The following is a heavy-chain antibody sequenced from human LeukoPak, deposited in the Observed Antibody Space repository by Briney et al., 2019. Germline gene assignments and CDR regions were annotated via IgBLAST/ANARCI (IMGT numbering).Heavy chain of an antibody. CDR2: ITRNGGST. V-gene: IGHV3-64D*09. D-gene: IGHD5-18*01. CDR1: GFTFSSYA. Sequence: GRSLRLSCSASGFTFSSYAMHWVRQAPAKRLEYVSTITRNGGSTYYADSVKGRFTISRDNSKNTLYLQMSSLRAEDTAVYYCVKSSPQREAAQYSYFDYWGQGTLVTVSS. CDR3: VKSSPQREAAQYSYFDY. J-gene: IGHJ4*02.